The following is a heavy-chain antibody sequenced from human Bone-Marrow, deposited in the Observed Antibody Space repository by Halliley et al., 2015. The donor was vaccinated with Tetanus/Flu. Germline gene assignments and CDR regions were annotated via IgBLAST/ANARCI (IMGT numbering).Heavy chain of an antibody. CDR2: LNFDGEGR. J-gene: IGHJ3*02. V-gene: IGHV3-74*01. D-gene: IGHD3-22*01. CDR3: AKEDYYDSAGSGALNI. Sequence: AGLNFDGEGRNYADFVQGRFTISRDDATNTLYLQMNSLRAEDTALYYCAKEDYYDSAGSGALNIWGQGTMVIASS.